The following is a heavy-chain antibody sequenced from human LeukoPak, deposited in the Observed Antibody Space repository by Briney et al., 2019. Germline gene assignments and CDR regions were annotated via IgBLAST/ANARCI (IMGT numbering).Heavy chain of an antibody. CDR1: GGSISSSSYY. Sequence: PSETLSLTCTVSGGSISSSSYYWGWIRQPPGKGLEWIGYIYYSGSTYYNPSLKSRVTISVDTSKNQFSLKLSSVTAADTAVYYCARSGYDPANPLDYWGQGTLVTVSS. CDR2: IYYSGST. CDR3: ARSGYDPANPLDY. J-gene: IGHJ4*02. D-gene: IGHD5-12*01. V-gene: IGHV4-31*03.